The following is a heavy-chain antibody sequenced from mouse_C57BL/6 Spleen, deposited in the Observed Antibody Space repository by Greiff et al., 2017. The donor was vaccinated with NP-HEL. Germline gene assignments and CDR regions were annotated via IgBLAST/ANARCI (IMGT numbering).Heavy chain of an antibody. CDR2: LYPGDGDT. V-gene: IGHV1-82*01. Sequence: QVQLQQSGPELVKPGASVKISCKASGYAFSSSWMNWVKQRPGKGLEWIGRLYPGDGDTNYNGKFKGKATLTADKSSSTAYMQLSSLTSEDSAVYFCASPRQLRLPFAYWGQGTLVTVSA. CDR1: GYAFSSSW. D-gene: IGHD3-2*02. J-gene: IGHJ3*01. CDR3: ASPRQLRLPFAY.